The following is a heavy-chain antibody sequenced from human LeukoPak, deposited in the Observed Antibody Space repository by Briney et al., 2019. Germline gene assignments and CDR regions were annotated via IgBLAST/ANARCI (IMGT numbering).Heavy chain of an antibody. V-gene: IGHV3-48*01. J-gene: IGHJ1*01. CDR1: GFTFSSYS. D-gene: IGHD6-19*01. CDR3: AKDHSSGWYTNEYFQH. CDR2: ISSSSSTI. Sequence: GGSLRLSCAASGFTFSSYSMNWVRQAPGKGLEWVSYISSSSSTIYYADSVKGRFTISRDNAKNSLYLQMNSLRAEDTAVYYCAKDHSSGWYTNEYFQHWGQGTLVTVSS.